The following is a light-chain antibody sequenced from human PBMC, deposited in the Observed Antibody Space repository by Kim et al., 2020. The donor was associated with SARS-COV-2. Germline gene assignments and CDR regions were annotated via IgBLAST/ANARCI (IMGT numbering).Light chain of an antibody. CDR1: SLRSYY. V-gene: IGLV3-19*01. Sequence: SSELTQDPAVSVALGQTVRITCQGDSLRSYYATWYPQKPGQAPILVIYGKNNRPSGIPDRFSGSSSGNTASLTITGTQAGDAADYYCNSRDSNDNVVFGG. CDR3: NSRDSNDNVV. CDR2: GKN. J-gene: IGLJ2*01.